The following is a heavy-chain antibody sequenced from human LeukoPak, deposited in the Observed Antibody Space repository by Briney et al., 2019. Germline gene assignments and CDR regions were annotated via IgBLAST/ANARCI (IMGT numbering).Heavy chain of an antibody. CDR1: GYTFTGYY. D-gene: IGHD3-10*01. V-gene: IGHV1-2*02. CDR3: GRGGLYLPSGRLIGTDY. Sequence: GASVKVSCKTSGYTFTGYYLHWVRQAPGQGLEWLGWISPNSGDANYAQKFQGRVTMTRDTSISTAYMELSSLRSDDTAVYYCGRGGLYLPSGRLIGTDYWGQGTLVTVSS. J-gene: IGHJ4*02. CDR2: ISPNSGDA.